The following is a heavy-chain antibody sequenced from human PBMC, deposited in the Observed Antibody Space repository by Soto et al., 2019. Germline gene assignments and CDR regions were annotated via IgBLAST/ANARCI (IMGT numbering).Heavy chain of an antibody. CDR1: GGSLSSGDYY. D-gene: IGHD3-3*01. Sequence: TLSLTYTVSGGSLSSGDYYGCWIRQPPGKGLEWIGYIYYSGSTYYNPSLKSRATISVDTSKNQFSLKLNSVTAEDTAEYYCASGVVTSKYRDSEDLFAFWGRGTIVTGSS. CDR3: ASGVVTSKYRDSEDLFAF. V-gene: IGHV4-30-4*01. J-gene: IGHJ3*01. CDR2: IYYSGST.